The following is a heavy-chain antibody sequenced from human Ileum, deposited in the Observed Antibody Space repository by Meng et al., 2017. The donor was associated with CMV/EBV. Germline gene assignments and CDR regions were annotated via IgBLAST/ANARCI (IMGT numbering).Heavy chain of an antibody. D-gene: IGHD1-26*01. Sequence: QVYLVQSGSELKKPGASVKVSCKTSGYTFTTNNIIWVRQAPGQGPEWMGWIDTNTGNPTYAQAFTGLFVFSLDTSVNTAYLQITSLKAEDTAVYYCARDGLSGRYFDYWGQGTLVTVSS. J-gene: IGHJ4*02. CDR3: ARDGLSGRYFDY. CDR2: IDTNTGNP. CDR1: GYTFTTNN. V-gene: IGHV7-4-1*02.